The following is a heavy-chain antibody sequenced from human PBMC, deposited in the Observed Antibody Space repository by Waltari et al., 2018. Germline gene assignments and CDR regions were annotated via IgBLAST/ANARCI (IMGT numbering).Heavy chain of an antibody. Sequence: QVQLVQSGAELKKPGASVNVSCNISAKIPPTYYLQWVRQAPGQGLEWLGWINPDTGGAFYARKFRGRITMTSETSINTVYLHLSGLRYDDTAVYFCATKLGRGNWLDPWGQGSLVTVSS. V-gene: IGHV1-2*02. CDR2: INPDTGGA. CDR3: ATKLGRGNWLDP. J-gene: IGHJ5*02. D-gene: IGHD7-27*01. CDR1: AKIPPTYY.